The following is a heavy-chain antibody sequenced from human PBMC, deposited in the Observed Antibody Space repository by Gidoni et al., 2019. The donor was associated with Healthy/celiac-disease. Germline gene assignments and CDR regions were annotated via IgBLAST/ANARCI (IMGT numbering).Heavy chain of an antibody. Sequence: EVQLLESGGGLVQPGGSLRLSCAASGFPFSSYAMSWVRQAPGKGLEWVSAISGSGGSTYYADSVKGRFTISRDNSKNTLYLQMNSLRAEDTAVYYCAKGPTSTTAARDYWGQGTLVTVSS. CDR3: AKGPTSTTAARDY. D-gene: IGHD1-1*01. CDR1: GFPFSSYA. J-gene: IGHJ4*02. V-gene: IGHV3-23*01. CDR2: ISGSGGST.